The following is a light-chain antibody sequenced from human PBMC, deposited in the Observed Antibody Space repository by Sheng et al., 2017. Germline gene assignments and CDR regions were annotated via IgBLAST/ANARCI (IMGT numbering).Light chain of an antibody. J-gene: IGKJ3*01. CDR3: QQFGRT. CDR2: GAS. V-gene: IGKV3D-15*01. Sequence: EIVMTQSPATLSVSPGGRATLSCRASQSVNSNLAWYQQKPGQAPRLLIYGASIRATGVPDRFSGSWSGTDFTLTISRLEPEDFAVYFCQQFGRTFGPGTTVDIK. CDR1: QSVNSN.